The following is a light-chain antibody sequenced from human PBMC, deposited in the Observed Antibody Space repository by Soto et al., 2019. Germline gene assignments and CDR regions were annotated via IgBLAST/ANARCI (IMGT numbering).Light chain of an antibody. J-gene: IGLJ1*01. CDR3: FSYTSRNTFV. V-gene: IGLV2-14*03. CDR1: SSDVGGYNS. Sequence: QSALTQPASVSGSPGQSITIPCTGTSSDVGGYNSVSWYQQHPGNAPKLMIYDVSNRPSGVSNRISGSKSANTASLTISGLQDEDEADYYCFSYTSRNTFVFGTGTKLTVL. CDR2: DVS.